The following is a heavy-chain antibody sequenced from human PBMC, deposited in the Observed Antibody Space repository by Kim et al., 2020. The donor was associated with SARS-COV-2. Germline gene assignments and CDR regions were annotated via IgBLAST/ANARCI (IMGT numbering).Heavy chain of an antibody. Sequence: TGYAQKFQGRVTMTRNTSISTAYMELSSRRSEDTAVYYCARGGRGTMVHYWGQGTLVTVSS. J-gene: IGHJ4*02. V-gene: IGHV1-8*01. CDR2: T. CDR3: ARGGRGTMVHY. D-gene: IGHD3-10*01.